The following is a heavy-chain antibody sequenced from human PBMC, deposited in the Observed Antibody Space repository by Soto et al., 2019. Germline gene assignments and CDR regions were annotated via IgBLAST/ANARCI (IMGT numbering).Heavy chain of an antibody. Sequence: PGGSLRLSCAASGFTFNNYAMNWVRQAPGKGLEWVSTISGGGGNTYYADSVRGRFTISRDNSKNTLYLQMNSLRAEDTAVYYCAKDLIGRGYSQYYFDYWGQGTLVTVSS. CDR3: AKDLIGRGYSQYYFDY. D-gene: IGHD5-18*01. CDR1: GFTFNNYA. J-gene: IGHJ4*02. CDR2: ISGGGGNT. V-gene: IGHV3-23*01.